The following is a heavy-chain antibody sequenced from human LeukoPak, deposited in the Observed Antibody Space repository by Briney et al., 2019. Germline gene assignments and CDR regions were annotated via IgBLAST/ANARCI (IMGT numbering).Heavy chain of an antibody. V-gene: IGHV3-30*02. CDR1: GFSFSTYG. CDR3: AKVPYGSGTRGGFDY. D-gene: IGHD3-10*01. J-gene: IGHJ4*02. CDR2: IRYDGSNK. Sequence: GGSLRLSCAASGFSFSTYGMHWVRQAPGKGLEWVAFIRYDGSNKYLADSVKGRFTISRDSSKNTLYLQMNSLRAEDTALYYCAKVPYGSGTRGGFDYWGQGTLVTVSS.